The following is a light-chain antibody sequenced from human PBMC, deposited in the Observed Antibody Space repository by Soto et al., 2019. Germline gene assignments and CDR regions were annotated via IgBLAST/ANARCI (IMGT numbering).Light chain of an antibody. Sequence: DIPMTQSPSTLSASVGERATITCRASQSVNSWLAWYQQKPGKAPKLLIYKASSLESRVPSRFSGSGSGTEFTLTISSMQPDDFAAYYCQQYDNCPITFGQGTRLEIK. CDR2: KAS. CDR3: QQYDNCPIT. CDR1: QSVNSW. V-gene: IGKV1-5*03. J-gene: IGKJ5*01.